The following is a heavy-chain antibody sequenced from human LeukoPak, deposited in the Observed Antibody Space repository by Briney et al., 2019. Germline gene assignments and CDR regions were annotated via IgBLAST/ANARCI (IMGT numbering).Heavy chain of an antibody. CDR2: MYSDGST. J-gene: IGHJ4*02. CDR1: GFTVTSNY. V-gene: IGHV3-53*01. Sequence: GGSLRLSCAASGFTVTSNYVSWVRQAPGKGLEWVSVMYSDGSTYYADSVKGRFTISRDNSKNTLYLQMNSLRAEDTAVYYCARYYYDSNGYPYYFDYWGQGTLVTISS. CDR3: ARYYYDSNGYPYYFDY. D-gene: IGHD3-22*01.